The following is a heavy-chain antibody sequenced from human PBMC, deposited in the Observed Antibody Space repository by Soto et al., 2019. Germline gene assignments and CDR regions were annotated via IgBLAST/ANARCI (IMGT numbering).Heavy chain of an antibody. J-gene: IGHJ6*02. CDR1: GGTFGNSA. CDR2: IIPIFPTP. Sequence: LVTVSCKASGGTFGNSAIIWVRQAPGQGLEWMGGIIPIFPTPDYAQKFQGRVTITADESTSTAYMELTSLKASDTAMYYCARQGMISRPEYGMDVWGQGTTVTVSS. D-gene: IGHD3-16*01. CDR3: ARQGMISRPEYGMDV. V-gene: IGHV1-69*13.